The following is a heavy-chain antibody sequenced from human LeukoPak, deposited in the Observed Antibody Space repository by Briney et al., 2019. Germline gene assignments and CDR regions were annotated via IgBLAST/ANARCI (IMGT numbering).Heavy chain of an antibody. J-gene: IGHJ4*02. Sequence: SSETLSLTCAVSGGSISSSNWWSWVRQPPGKGLEWIGEIYHSGRTNYNPSLKSRVTISVDKSKNQFSLKLSSVAAADTAVYYCAGRYSSGWYTFFDYWGQGTLVTVSS. D-gene: IGHD6-19*01. CDR1: GGSISSSNW. V-gene: IGHV4-4*02. CDR3: AGRYSSGWYTFFDY. CDR2: IYHSGRT.